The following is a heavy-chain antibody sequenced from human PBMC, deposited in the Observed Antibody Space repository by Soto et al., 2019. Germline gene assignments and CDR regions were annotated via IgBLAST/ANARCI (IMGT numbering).Heavy chain of an antibody. CDR2: IYYSGST. D-gene: IGHD3-10*01. J-gene: IGHJ5*02. Sequence: TSETLSLTCTVSGGSISSSSYYWGWIRQPPGKGLEWIGSIYYSGSTYYNPSLKSRVTISVDTSKNQFSLKLSSVTAADTAVYYCASVITMVRGVIITALTVGFDPWGQGTLVTVSS. V-gene: IGHV4-39*01. CDR3: ASVITMVRGVIITALTVGFDP. CDR1: GGSISSSSYY.